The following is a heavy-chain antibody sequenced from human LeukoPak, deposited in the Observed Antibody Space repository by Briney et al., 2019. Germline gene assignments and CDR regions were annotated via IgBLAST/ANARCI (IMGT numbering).Heavy chain of an antibody. CDR3: ARHVGIHLWSLYFDY. V-gene: IGHV4-59*08. J-gene: IGHJ4*02. D-gene: IGHD5-18*01. CDR1: GGSISSYY. Sequence: SETLSLTCIVSGGSISSYYWSWIRQPPGKGQEWIGYIYSSGSTDYNPSPKSRATISLDTPNHQFSLKLTSVTAADTAVYYCARHVGIHLWSLYFDYWGQGSLVTVSS. CDR2: IYSSGST.